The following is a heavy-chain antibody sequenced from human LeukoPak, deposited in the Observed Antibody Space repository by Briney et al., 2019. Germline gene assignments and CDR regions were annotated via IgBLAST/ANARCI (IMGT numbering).Heavy chain of an antibody. CDR1: GYSFTSYW. J-gene: IGHJ5*02. V-gene: IGHV5-51*01. CDR3: ARLAPRRAHSSSWYQGWFDP. Sequence: GESLKISCKGSGYSFTSYWIGWVRQMPGKGLEWMGIIYPGDSDTRYSPSFQGQVTISADKSISTAYLQWSSLKASDTAMYYCARLAPRRAHSSSWYQGWFDPWGQGTLVTVSS. CDR2: IYPGDSDT. D-gene: IGHD6-13*01.